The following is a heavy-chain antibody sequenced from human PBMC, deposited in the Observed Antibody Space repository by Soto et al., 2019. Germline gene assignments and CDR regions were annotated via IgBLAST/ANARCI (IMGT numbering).Heavy chain of an antibody. V-gene: IGHV2-5*02. CDR3: AHSRCSGWNKSDFEY. D-gene: IGHD6-19*01. J-gene: IGHJ4*02. CDR2: MYWDDDK. Sequence: QITLKESGPTLVKPTQTLTLTCTFSGFSLSSSGVGVCWIRQPQGKALEWLALMYWDDDKSYSPSLKSRLTITKETSKNQVVLTMTHMAPVDTATYYFAHSRCSGWNKSDFEYWGQGTLVIVSS. CDR1: GFSLSSSGVG.